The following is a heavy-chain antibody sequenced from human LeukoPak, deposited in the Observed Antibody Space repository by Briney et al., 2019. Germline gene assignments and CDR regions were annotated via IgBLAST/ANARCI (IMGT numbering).Heavy chain of an antibody. CDR3: ARLITASTPSDVRIES. CDR1: GGSISSGGYY. V-gene: IGHV4-30-2*01. D-gene: IGHD3-16*01. CDR2: IYHSGST. J-gene: IGHJ4*02. Sequence: SETLSLTCTVSGGSISSGGYYWSWIRQPPGKGLEWIGYIYHSGSTYYNPSLKSRVTISVDRSKNQFSLKLSSVTAADTAVYYCARLITASTPSDVRIESWGQGTLVTVSS.